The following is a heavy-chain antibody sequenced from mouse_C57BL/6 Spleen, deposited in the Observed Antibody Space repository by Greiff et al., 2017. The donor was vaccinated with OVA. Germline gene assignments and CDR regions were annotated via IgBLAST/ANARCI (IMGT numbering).Heavy chain of an antibody. CDR3: TRKYYDYAGLDY. J-gene: IGHJ2*01. V-gene: IGHV1-15*01. CDR2: IDPETGGT. CDR1: GYTFTDYE. Sequence: VQLQPSGAELVRPGASVTLSCKASGYTFTDYEMHWVKQTPVHGLEWIGAIDPETGGTAYNQKFKGKAILTADKSSSTAYMELRSLTSEDSAVYYCTRKYYDYAGLDYWGQGTTLTVSS. D-gene: IGHD2-4*01.